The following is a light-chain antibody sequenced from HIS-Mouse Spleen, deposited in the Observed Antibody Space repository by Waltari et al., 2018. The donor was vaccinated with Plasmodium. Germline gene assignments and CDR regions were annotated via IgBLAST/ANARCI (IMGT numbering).Light chain of an antibody. V-gene: IGKV3-15*01. CDR1: QSVSSN. CDR2: GAS. Sequence: ELVMTQSPATLSVSPGERATLSCRASQSVSSNLAWYQQKPGQAPRPLIYGASTWATGIPARFSGSGSGTEFTLTISSLQSEDFAVYYCQQYNNWSFTFGPGTKVDIK. CDR3: QQYNNWSFT. J-gene: IGKJ3*01.